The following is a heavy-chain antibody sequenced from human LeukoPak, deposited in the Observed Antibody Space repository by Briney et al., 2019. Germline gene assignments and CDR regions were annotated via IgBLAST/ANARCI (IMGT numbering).Heavy chain of an antibody. D-gene: IGHD1-1*01. V-gene: IGHV3-21*01. Sequence: PGGSLRLSCAASGFTFSSYRMNWVRQAPGKGLEWVSSISTGSSNIYYADSVKGRFTISRDNAKNSPYLQMNSLRAEDTAVYYRARTLDYYFDYWGQGTLVTVSS. CDR1: GFTFSSYR. J-gene: IGHJ4*02. CDR2: ISTGSSNI. CDR3: ARTLDYYFDY.